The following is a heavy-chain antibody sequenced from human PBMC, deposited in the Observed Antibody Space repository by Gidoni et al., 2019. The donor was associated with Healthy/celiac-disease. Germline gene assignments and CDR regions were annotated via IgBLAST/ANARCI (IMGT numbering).Heavy chain of an antibody. J-gene: IGHJ3*02. CDR2: IYYSGST. CDR1: GGSISSSSYY. Sequence: QLQLQESGPGLVQPSETLSLTCTVSGGSISSSSYYWGWIRQPPGKGLEWIGSIYYSGSTYYNPSLKSRVTISVDTSKNQFSLKLSSVTAADTAVYYCASEENGDIVVVPAAIGAFDIWGQGTMVTVSS. V-gene: IGHV4-39*01. CDR3: ASEENGDIVVVPAAIGAFDI. D-gene: IGHD2-2*02.